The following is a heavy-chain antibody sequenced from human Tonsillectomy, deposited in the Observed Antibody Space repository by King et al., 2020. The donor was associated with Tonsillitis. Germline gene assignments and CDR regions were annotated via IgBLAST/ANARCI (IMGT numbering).Heavy chain of an antibody. CDR2: TYYSGST. D-gene: IGHD4-23*01. CDR3: ARLKAYGGHSNPDYFDY. V-gene: IGHV4-39*01. CDR1: GGSISSSYYY. Sequence: QLQESGPGLVKPSETLSLTCTVSGGSISSSYYYWGWVRQPPGKGLELIGYTYYSGSTYYNPSLKSRVTVSVDTSKNQFSLRLNSVTAADTAIYYCARLKAYGGHSNPDYFDYWGQGTLVTVSS. J-gene: IGHJ4*02.